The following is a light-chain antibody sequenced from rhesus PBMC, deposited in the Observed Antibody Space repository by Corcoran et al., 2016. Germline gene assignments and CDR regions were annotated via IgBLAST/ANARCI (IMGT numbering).Light chain of an antibody. CDR3: QQYNSAPWT. CDR2: KAS. J-gene: IGKJ1*01. V-gene: IGKV1-21*01. CDR1: QGISSW. Sequence: DIQMTQSPSSLSASVGDRVTITCRASQGISSWLAWYQQKPGKASKILIYKASSLQSGVPSRFSGSGTGPDFTLTISRLQPEEFENYYCQQYNSAPWTFGQGTKVEIK.